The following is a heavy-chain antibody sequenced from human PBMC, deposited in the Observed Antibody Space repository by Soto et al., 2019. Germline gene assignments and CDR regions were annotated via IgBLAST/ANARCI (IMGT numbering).Heavy chain of an antibody. CDR3: AKDWDIVVVPAAPNLSYNYYGMDV. D-gene: IGHD2-2*01. CDR2: ISGSGGST. Sequence: GGSLRLSCAASGFTFSSYAMSWVRQAPGKGLEWVSAISGSGGSTYYADSVKGRFTISRDNSKNTLYLQMNSLRAEDTAVYYCAKDWDIVVVPAAPNLSYNYYGMDVWGQGTTVTAP. V-gene: IGHV3-23*01. J-gene: IGHJ6*02. CDR1: GFTFSSYA.